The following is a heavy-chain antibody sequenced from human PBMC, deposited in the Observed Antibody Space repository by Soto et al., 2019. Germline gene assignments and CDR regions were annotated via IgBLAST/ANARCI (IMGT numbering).Heavy chain of an antibody. CDR1: GGAISSGGYS. Sequence: SETLSLTCAVSGGAISSGGYSWGWIRQPPGKGLEYIGSIYSGGSTYYNPSLKSRVTLSVDATQNQFSLRLTSVTAADTAVYYCARRHSATWLFDYWGLGTLVTVSS. J-gene: IGHJ4*02. CDR2: IYSGGST. CDR3: ARRHSATWLFDY. D-gene: IGHD3-9*01. V-gene: IGHV4-30-2*03.